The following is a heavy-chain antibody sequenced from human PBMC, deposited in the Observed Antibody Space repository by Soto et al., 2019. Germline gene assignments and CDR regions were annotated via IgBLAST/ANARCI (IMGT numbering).Heavy chain of an antibody. CDR3: ASSYYYDSSGYTTSWDY. D-gene: IGHD3-22*01. V-gene: IGHV1-18*01. Sequence: ASVKVSCKASGYTFTSYGISWVRQAPGQGLEWMGWISAYNGNTNYAQKLQGRVTMTTDTSTSTAYMELRSLRSDDTAVYYCASSYYYDSSGYTTSWDYWGQGTLGTSPQ. CDR1: GYTFTSYG. CDR2: ISAYNGNT. J-gene: IGHJ4*02.